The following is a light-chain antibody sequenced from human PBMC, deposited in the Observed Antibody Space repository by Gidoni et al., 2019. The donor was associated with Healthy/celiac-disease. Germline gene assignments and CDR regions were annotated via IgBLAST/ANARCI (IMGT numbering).Light chain of an antibody. V-gene: IGKV3-20*01. J-gene: IGKJ2*01. CDR3: QQYGSSPYT. CDR1: QSVSSSY. CDR2: GAS. Sequence: EIVLTQSTGNLSLSPGERANLSYRASQSVSSSYLAWYQQKPGQAPRLLIYGASSRPTGIPDRFSGSGSGTDFTLTISSLEPEDFAVYYCQQYGSSPYTFGQGTKLEIK.